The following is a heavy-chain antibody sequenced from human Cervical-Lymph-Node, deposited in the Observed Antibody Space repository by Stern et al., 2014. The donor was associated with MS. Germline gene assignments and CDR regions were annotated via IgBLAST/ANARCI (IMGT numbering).Heavy chain of an antibody. Sequence: QVQLVQSGSEVRKPGSSVNVTCKASGGTFRSFAVNWVRQAPGQGLEWVGGIIPLFGTPTYAQKFQGRVTIISDESTNTVYVELSSLTTDDTATYFCASAHPATRRGYKGMNVWGQGTTIAVSS. D-gene: IGHD2-2*01. V-gene: IGHV1-69*01. CDR1: GGTFRSFA. CDR3: ASAHPATRRGYKGMNV. J-gene: IGHJ6*02. CDR2: IIPLFGTP.